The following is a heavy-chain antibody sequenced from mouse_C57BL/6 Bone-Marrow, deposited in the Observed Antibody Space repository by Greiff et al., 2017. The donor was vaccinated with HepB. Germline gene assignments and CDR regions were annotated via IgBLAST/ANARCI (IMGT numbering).Heavy chain of an antibody. CDR3: ANDSSGSFAY. J-gene: IGHJ3*01. V-gene: IGHV1-19*01. Sequence: VQLQQSGPVLVKPGASVKMSCKASGYTFTDYYMNWVKQSHGKSLEWIGVINPYNGGTSYNPKFKGKATLTVDKSSSTAYMELTSLTSEDSAVYYCANDSSGSFAYWGQGTLVTVSA. D-gene: IGHD3-2*02. CDR1: GYTFTDYY. CDR2: INPYNGGT.